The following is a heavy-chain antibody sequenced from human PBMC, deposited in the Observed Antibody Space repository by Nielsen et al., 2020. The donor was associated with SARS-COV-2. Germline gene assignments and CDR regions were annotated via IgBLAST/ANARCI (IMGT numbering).Heavy chain of an antibody. CDR3: ARLGVVGATRGWFDP. J-gene: IGHJ5*02. CDR2: IYPGDSDT. CDR1: GYSFTSYW. V-gene: IGHV5-51*01. D-gene: IGHD1-26*01. Sequence: GESLKISCQGSGYSFTSYWIGWVRQMPGKGLEWMGIIYPGDSDTRYSPSFQGQVTISADKSISTAYLQWSSLKASDTAMYYCARLGVVGATRGWFDPWGQGTLVTVSS.